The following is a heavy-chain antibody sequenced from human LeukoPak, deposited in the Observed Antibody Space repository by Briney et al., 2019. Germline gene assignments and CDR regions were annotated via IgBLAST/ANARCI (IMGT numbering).Heavy chain of an antibody. CDR2: IKKDGSEK. CDR3: ARHSSGQPFDY. CDR1: GFTFSSYW. D-gene: IGHD6-19*01. V-gene: IGHV3-7*03. J-gene: IGHJ4*02. Sequence: PGGSLRLSCAASGFTFSSYWMNWVRQAPGNALEWVAYIKKDGSEKYYVDSVKGRFTISRDNAKNSLYLQMNSLRAEDTAVYYCARHSSGQPFDYWGQATLVTVSS.